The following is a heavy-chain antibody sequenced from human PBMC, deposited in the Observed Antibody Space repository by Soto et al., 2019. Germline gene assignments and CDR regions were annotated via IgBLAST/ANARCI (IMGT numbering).Heavy chain of an antibody. Sequence: GGSLRLSCANSGFSFSNYGMNWVRQAPGKGLEWVSGITKTGRSTFIADSVRGRFTISRDNLKNIMYLQMNSLRVDDTALYYCTKDGDAYDFAFDKWGQGTMVTVSS. J-gene: IGHJ3*02. CDR2: ITKTGRST. CDR3: TKDGDAYDFAFDK. D-gene: IGHD3-3*01. V-gene: IGHV3-23*01. CDR1: GFSFSNYG.